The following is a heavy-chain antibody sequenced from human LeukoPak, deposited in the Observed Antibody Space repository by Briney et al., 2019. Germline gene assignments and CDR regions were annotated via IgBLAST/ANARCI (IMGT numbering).Heavy chain of an antibody. Sequence: GGSLRLSCAASGFTFNNYWMVWFRQAPGKGLVWVSCINPDGSWTLHPDSVKGRFAISRDFARNTLYLQMNSLGVEDTAVYYCSRYEQRPGVTASDPWSQGTLVTVSS. CDR2: INPDGSWT. D-gene: IGHD2-21*02. J-gene: IGHJ5*02. CDR1: GFTFNNYW. CDR3: SRYEQRPGVTASDP. V-gene: IGHV3-74*01.